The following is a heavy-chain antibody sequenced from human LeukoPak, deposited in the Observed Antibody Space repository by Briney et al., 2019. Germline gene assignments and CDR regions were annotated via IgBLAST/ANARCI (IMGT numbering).Heavy chain of an antibody. CDR1: GGTFSSYA. J-gene: IGHJ5*02. V-gene: IGHV1-69*13. CDR2: IIPIFGTA. Sequence: GGSVKVSCKASGGTFSSYASSWVRQAPGQGLEWMGGIIPIFGTANYAQKFQGRVTITADESTSTAYMELSSLRSEDTAVYYCARGALRSNWFDPWGQGTLVTVSS. D-gene: IGHD4-17*01. CDR3: ARGALRSNWFDP.